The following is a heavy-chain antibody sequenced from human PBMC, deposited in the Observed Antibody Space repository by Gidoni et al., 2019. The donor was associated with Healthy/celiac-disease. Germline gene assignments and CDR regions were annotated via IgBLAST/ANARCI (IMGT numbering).Heavy chain of an antibody. J-gene: IGHJ6*02. CDR2: ISSSSSTI. Sequence: EVQLVESGGGLVQPGGSLRLSCAASGFTFSSYSMNWFRQAPGKGLEWVSYISSSSSTIYYADSVKGRFTISRDNAKNSLYLQMNSLRDEDTAVYYCARLYYGSGSYYRGYGMDVWGQGTTVTVSS. CDR1: GFTFSSYS. D-gene: IGHD3-10*01. V-gene: IGHV3-48*02. CDR3: ARLYYGSGSYYRGYGMDV.